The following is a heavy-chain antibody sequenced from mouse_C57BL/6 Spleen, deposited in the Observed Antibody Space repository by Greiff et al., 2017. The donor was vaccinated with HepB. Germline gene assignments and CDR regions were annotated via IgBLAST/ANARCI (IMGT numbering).Heavy chain of an antibody. CDR3: ARDYYGSHWYFDV. Sequence: QVQLQQPGTELVKPGASVKLSCKASGYTFTSYWMHWVKQRPGQGLEWIGNINPSNGGTNYNDKFKSKATLTVEKSSSTAYMQLSSLTSEDSAVYYCARDYYGSHWYFDVWGTGTTVTVSS. CDR1: GYTFTSYW. CDR2: INPSNGGT. V-gene: IGHV1-53*01. J-gene: IGHJ1*03. D-gene: IGHD1-1*01.